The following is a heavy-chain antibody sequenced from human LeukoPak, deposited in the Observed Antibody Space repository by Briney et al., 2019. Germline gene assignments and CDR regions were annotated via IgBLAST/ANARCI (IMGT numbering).Heavy chain of an antibody. CDR3: ARLTIDAPATATGLYCSSTSCYNDY. CDR1: RFTFSSYT. Sequence: GSLRLSCAASRFTFSSYTMTWVRQAPGKGLEWVSSISSSGSYIDYSDSVKGRFTISRDNAKNSLNLQMNSLRPEDTAVYYCARLTIDAPATATGLYCSSTSCYNDYWGQGTLVTVSS. D-gene: IGHD2-2*02. J-gene: IGHJ4*02. CDR2: ISSSGSYI. V-gene: IGHV3-21*06.